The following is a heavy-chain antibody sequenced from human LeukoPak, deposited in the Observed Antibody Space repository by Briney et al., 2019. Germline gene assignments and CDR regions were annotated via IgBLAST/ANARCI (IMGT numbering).Heavy chain of an antibody. Sequence: PGGSLRLSCAASGVTFSSYWMTWVRQAPGKGLEWVANIKQDGSEKYYVDSVRGRFTISRDNAKNSLYLQMNSLRAEDTAVYYCARDGSYYDFWSGRHYYYYYMDVWGKGTTVTVSS. CDR2: IKQDGSEK. CDR1: GVTFSSYW. D-gene: IGHD3-3*01. V-gene: IGHV3-7*01. J-gene: IGHJ6*03. CDR3: ARDGSYYDFWSGRHYYYYYMDV.